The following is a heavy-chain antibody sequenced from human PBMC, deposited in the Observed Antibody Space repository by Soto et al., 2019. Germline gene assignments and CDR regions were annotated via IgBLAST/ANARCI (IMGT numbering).Heavy chain of an antibody. CDR2: INHSGST. J-gene: IGHJ5*02. D-gene: IGHD2-2*01. CDR3: ARGRGSVVPAAINWFDP. Sequence: SETLSLTCAVYGGSFSGYYWSWIRQPPGKGLEWIGEINHSGSTNYNPSLKSRVTISVDTSKNQFSLKLSSVTAADTAVYYCARGRGSVVPAAINWFDPWGQGTLVTVSS. V-gene: IGHV4-34*01. CDR1: GGSFSGYY.